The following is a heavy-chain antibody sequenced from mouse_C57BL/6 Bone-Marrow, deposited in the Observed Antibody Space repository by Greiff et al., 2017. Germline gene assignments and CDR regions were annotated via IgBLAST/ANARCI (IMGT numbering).Heavy chain of an antibody. J-gene: IGHJ1*03. CDR2: IYPGGGYT. V-gene: IGHV1-63*01. D-gene: IGHD2-1*01. Sequence: QVQLQQSGAELVRPGTSVKMSCKASGYTFTNYWIGWAKQRPGHGLEWIGDIYPGGGYTNYNEKFKGKATLTADKSSSTAYMQFSSLTSEDSAIYYCARRTTPYFDVWGTGTTVTVSS. CDR3: ARRTTPYFDV. CDR1: GYTFTNYW.